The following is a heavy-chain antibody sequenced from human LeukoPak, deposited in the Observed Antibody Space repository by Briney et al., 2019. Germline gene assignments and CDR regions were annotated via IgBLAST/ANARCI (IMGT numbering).Heavy chain of an antibody. CDR2: IYHSGST. J-gene: IGHJ4*02. Sequence: SGTLSLTCAVSGGSISSSNWWSWVRQPPGKGLEWIGEIYHSGSTNYNPSLKSRVTISVDKSKNQFSLKLSSVTAADTAVYYCARDGYDILTGYYVDYWGQGTLVTVSS. D-gene: IGHD3-9*01. CDR3: ARDGYDILTGYYVDY. V-gene: IGHV4-4*02. CDR1: GGSISSSNW.